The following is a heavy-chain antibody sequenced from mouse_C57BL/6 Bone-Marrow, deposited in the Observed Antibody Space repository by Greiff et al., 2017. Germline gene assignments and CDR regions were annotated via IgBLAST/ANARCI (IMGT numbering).Heavy chain of an antibody. CDR2: ISSGGDYI. D-gene: IGHD1-1*01. CDR1: GFTFSSYA. CDR3: TRALTTDYFDY. V-gene: IGHV5-9-1*02. Sequence: KLVESGEGLVKPGGSLKLSCAASGFTFSSYAMSWVRQTPEKRLEWVAYISSGGDYIYYADTVKGRFTISRDNARNTLYLQMSSLKSEDTAMYYCTRALTTDYFDYWGQGTTLTVSS. J-gene: IGHJ2*01.